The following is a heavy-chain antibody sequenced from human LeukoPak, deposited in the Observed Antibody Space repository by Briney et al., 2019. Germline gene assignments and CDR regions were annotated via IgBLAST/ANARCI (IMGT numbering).Heavy chain of an antibody. D-gene: IGHD3-10*01. CDR1: GGSISSYY. V-gene: IGHV4-59*08. Sequence: SETLSPTCTVSGGSISSYYWSWIRQPPGWGLEWIGYIYYSGSTNYNPSLKSRVTISVDTSKNQFSLKLSSVTAADTAVYYCARQKEEITMVRGAQPYYYYGMDVWGQGTTVTVSS. J-gene: IGHJ6*02. CDR2: IYYSGST. CDR3: ARQKEEITMVRGAQPYYYYGMDV.